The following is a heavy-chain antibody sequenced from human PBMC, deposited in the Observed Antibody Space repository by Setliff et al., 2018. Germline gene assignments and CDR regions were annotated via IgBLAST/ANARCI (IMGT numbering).Heavy chain of an antibody. J-gene: IGHJ6*03. V-gene: IGHV1-69*06. CDR3: ARANKKLDYYYYYYMDV. Sequence: SVKVSCKASGGTLSGYAFSWVRQAPGQGLEWVGGITPIFETAHYAQKFQDGVTITADKSTSTVFMELNSLISEDTAVYYCARANKKLDYYYYYYMDVWGKGTTVTVSS. D-gene: IGHD1-1*01. CDR2: ITPIFETA. CDR1: GGTLSGYA.